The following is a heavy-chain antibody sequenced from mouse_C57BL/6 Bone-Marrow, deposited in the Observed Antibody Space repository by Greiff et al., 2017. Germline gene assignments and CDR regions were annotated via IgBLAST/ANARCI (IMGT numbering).Heavy chain of an antibody. CDR1: GFTFSSYG. J-gene: IGHJ1*03. V-gene: IGHV5-6*01. Sequence: VQLKESGGDLVKPGGSLKLSCAASGFTFSSYGMSWVRQTPDKRLEWVATISSGGSYTYYPDSVKGRFTISRDNAKNTLYLQMRSLKSEDTAMYYWARRGTTVVAKYPWYFDVWGTGTTVTVSS. D-gene: IGHD1-1*01. CDR2: ISSGGSYT. CDR3: ARRGTTVVAKYPWYFDV.